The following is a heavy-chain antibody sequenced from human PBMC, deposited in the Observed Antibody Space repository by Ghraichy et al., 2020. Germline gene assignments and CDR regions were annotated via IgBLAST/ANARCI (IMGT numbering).Heavy chain of an antibody. CDR3: ARDYHDSSLLDY. Sequence: GGSLRLSCAASGFSFRSFAMHWVRQAPGRGLEWVSVISNDGREKFYADSVRGRVTISRDNSQNTLHLEMNTLRAEDTAIYYCARDYHDSSLLDYWGQGTLVSVSS. CDR1: GFSFRSFA. D-gene: IGHD3-22*01. V-gene: IGHV3-30*04. J-gene: IGHJ4*02. CDR2: ISNDGREK.